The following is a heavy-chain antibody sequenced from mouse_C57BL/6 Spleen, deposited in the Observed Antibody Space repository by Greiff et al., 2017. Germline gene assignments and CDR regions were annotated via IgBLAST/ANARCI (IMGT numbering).Heavy chain of an antibody. D-gene: IGHD4-1*02. CDR1: GFTFTDYY. CDR3: ARYPTGTVYFDY. Sequence: EVQVVESGGGLVQPGGSLSLSCAASGFTFTDYYMRWVRQPPGKALEWLGFIRNKANGYTTEYSASVKGRFTISRDNSQSILYLQMNALGAEDSATDDCARYPTGTVYFDYWGQGTTLTVSS. V-gene: IGHV7-3*01. J-gene: IGHJ2*01. CDR2: IRNKANGYTT.